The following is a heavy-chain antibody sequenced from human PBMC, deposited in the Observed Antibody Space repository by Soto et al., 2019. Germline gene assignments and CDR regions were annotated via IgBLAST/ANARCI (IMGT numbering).Heavy chain of an antibody. J-gene: IGHJ6*02. CDR3: ARWGYYDILTGPGFAVRYYYHYYGMVV. Sequence: GASVKVSCKASGYTFTSYAMHWVCQAPGQRLEWMGWINAGNGNTKYSQKFQGRVTITRDTSASTAYMELSSLRSEDTAVYYCARWGYYDILTGPGFAVRYYYHYYGMVVWGQGTTVTVFS. CDR1: GYTFTSYA. V-gene: IGHV1-3*01. CDR2: INAGNGNT. D-gene: IGHD3-9*01.